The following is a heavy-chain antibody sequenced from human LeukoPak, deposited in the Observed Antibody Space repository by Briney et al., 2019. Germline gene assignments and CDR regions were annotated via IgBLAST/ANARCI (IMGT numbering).Heavy chain of an antibody. Sequence: TALVWVSRIKGDGSTATYADSVKGRFSISRDNAKNTLYLQMNSLRAEDTAVYYCAKSDWFDPWGQGTLVTVSS. CDR3: AKSDWFDP. CDR2: IKGDGSTA. V-gene: IGHV3-74*01. J-gene: IGHJ5*02.